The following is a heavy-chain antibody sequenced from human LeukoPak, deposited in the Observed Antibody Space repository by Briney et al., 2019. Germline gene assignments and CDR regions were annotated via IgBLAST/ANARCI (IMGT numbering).Heavy chain of an antibody. Sequence: PSETLSLTCSISGGSTGSSCLSWIRQPAGKGLEWIGRIYTSGTTIYNPSLKSRVSMSIDTATNQFSLKVNSVTAADTAVYFCARGYGSGSYSTWGQGTLVSVSS. CDR2: IYTSGTT. D-gene: IGHD3-10*01. J-gene: IGHJ5*02. CDR3: ARGYGSGSYST. CDR1: GGSTGSSC. V-gene: IGHV4-4*07.